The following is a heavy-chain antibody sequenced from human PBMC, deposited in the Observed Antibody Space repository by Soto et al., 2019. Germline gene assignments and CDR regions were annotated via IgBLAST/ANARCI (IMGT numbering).Heavy chain of an antibody. Sequence: PSETLSLTCTVSGGSISSGSYYWSWIRQPPGKGLEWIGEINHSGSTNYNPSLKSRVTISVDTSKNQFSLKLSSVTAADTAVYYCARVRGVGYSSSSTLGYSQHWGQGTLVTVSS. D-gene: IGHD6-6*01. CDR1: GGSISSGSYY. V-gene: IGHV4-39*07. CDR2: INHSGST. CDR3: ARVRGVGYSSSSTLGYSQH. J-gene: IGHJ1*01.